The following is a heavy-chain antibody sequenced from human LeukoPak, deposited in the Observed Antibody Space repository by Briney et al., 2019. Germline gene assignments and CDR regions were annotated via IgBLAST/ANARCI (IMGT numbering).Heavy chain of an antibody. J-gene: IGHJ6*03. CDR3: ARGPRAYYYYYMDV. V-gene: IGHV4-30-4*08. Sequence: SQTLSLTCTVSGGSISSGDYYWSWIRQPPGKCLEWIGYIYYSGSTYYNPSLKSRVTISVDTSKNQFSLKLSSVTAADTAVYYCARGPRAYYYYYMDVWGKGTTVTVSS. CDR1: GGSISSGDYY. CDR2: IYYSGST.